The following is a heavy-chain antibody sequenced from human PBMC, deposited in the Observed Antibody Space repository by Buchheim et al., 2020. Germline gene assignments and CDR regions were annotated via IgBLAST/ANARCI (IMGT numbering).Heavy chain of an antibody. CDR1: GFTFTTYW. J-gene: IGHJ4*02. CDR3: ARGGTSWYY. CDR2: IKEDGSEK. D-gene: IGHD6-13*01. Sequence: EVQLVESGGGLVQPGGSLRLSCGASGFTFTTYWMSWVRQAPGKGLEWVANIKEDGSEKYYVDSVKGRFTISRDNAKNSLYLQMNSLRAEDTAVYYCARGGTSWYYWGQGTL. V-gene: IGHV3-7*04.